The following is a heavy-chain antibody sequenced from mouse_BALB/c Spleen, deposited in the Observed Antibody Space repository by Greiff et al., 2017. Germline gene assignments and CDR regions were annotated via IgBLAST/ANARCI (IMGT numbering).Heavy chain of an antibody. J-gene: IGHJ3*01. V-gene: IGHV1-5*01. CDR1: GYSFTSYW. Sequence: EVQLQQSGAVLVKPGASVKMSCTASGYSFTSYWMHWVEQRPGQGLEWIGAIYPGNSDTSYNQKFKGKAKLTAVTSASTDYMELSSLTTEDTAVYYGTNGDWGQGTLVTVSA. CDR3: TNGD. CDR2: IYPGNSDT.